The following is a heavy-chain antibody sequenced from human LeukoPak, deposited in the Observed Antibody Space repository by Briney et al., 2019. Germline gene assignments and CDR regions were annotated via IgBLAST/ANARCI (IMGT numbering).Heavy chain of an antibody. D-gene: IGHD6-13*01. CDR1: GFTFSSYS. J-gene: IGHJ4*02. V-gene: IGHV3-21*01. CDR3: ARERHSSSWYLDY. Sequence: GGSLRLSCAASGFTFSSYSMNWVRQAPGKGLEWVSSISSSSSYIYYADSVKGRFTISRDNAKNSLYLQMNSLRAEDTAVYYCARERHSSSWYLDYWGQGTLVTVSS. CDR2: ISSSSSYI.